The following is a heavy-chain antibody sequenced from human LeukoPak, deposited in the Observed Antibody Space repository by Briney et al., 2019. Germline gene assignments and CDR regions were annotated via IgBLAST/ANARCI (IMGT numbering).Heavy chain of an antibody. V-gene: IGHV3-21*01. D-gene: IGHD3-22*01. Sequence: GGSLRLSCAASGFTFSSYSMNWVRQAPGKGLEWVSSISSSSSYIYYADSVKGRFTISRDNAKNSLYLQMNSLRAADTAVYYCARSGARNPYASSGYYYFDYWGQGTLFTASS. CDR1: GFTFSSYS. CDR3: ARSGARNPYASSGYYYFDY. CDR2: ISSSSSYI. J-gene: IGHJ4*02.